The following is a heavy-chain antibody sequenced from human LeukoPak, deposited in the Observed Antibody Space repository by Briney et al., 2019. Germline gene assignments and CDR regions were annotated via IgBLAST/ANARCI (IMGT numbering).Heavy chain of an antibody. CDR2: ISWNSGSI. CDR1: GFTFDDYA. Sequence: GGSLRLSCAASGFTFDDYAMHWVRQAPGKGLEWASGISWNSGSIGYADSVKGRFTISRDNAKNSLYLQMNSLRAEDTALYYCAKDIGGRYYYDSSGYSAFDYWGQGTLVTVSS. J-gene: IGHJ4*02. V-gene: IGHV3-9*01. D-gene: IGHD3-22*01. CDR3: AKDIGGRYYYDSSGYSAFDY.